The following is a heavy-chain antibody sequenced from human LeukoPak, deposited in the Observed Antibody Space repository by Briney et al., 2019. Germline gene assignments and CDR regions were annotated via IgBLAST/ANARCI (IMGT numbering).Heavy chain of an antibody. CDR3: ARAPDGGYYSYYLDY. CDR1: GGSVSSYY. D-gene: IGHD3-22*01. V-gene: IGHV4-59*02. Sequence: SETLSLTCTVSGGSVSSYYWRWIRQPPGKGVVWFGYIYYSGSTNYNPSLNRRVTISLDTSKNQFSLKLSSVTAADTAVYYCARAPDGGYYSYYLDYWGQGTLVTVSS. J-gene: IGHJ4*02. CDR2: IYYSGST.